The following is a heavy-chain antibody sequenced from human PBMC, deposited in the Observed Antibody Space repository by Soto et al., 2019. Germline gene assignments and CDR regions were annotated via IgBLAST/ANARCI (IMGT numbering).Heavy chain of an antibody. CDR3: AIGVGATLRVDY. V-gene: IGHV1-8*01. CDR1: GYTFTSYD. Sequence: ASVKVSCKASGYTFTSYDINWVRQATGQGLEWMGWMNPNSGNTGYAQKFQGRVTMTRNTSISTAYMELSSLRSEDTAVYYCAIGVGATLRVDYWGQGTLVTVSS. D-gene: IGHD1-26*01. J-gene: IGHJ4*02. CDR2: MNPNSGNT.